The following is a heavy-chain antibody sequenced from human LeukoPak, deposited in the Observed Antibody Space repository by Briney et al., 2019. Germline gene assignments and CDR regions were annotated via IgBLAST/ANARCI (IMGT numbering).Heavy chain of an antibody. CDR3: ARQGYDVWSGYSDAFDI. CDR1: GGSITSYY. V-gene: IGHV4-59*08. D-gene: IGHD3-3*01. J-gene: IGHJ3*02. CDR2: ISYRGST. Sequence: PETLSLTCTVSGGSITSYYWSWIRQPPGNGLEWIGYISYRGSTNYNPSLKSRVTISIDTSKDQFSLKLRSVADADTAIYDCARQGYDVWSGYSDAFDIWGQGTMVTVSS.